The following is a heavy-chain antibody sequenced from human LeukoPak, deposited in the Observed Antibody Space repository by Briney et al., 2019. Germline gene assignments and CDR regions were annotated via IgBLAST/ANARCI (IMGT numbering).Heavy chain of an antibody. J-gene: IGHJ4*02. CDR2: ISDTGATT. D-gene: IGHD2-8*01. CDR1: GFTFSSYA. Sequence: GGSLRLSCAGSGFTFSSYAMSWVRQAPGQGLEWVSTISDTGATTYDADSVKGRFTISRDNSRSTLYLQMNSLRAEDTALYYCAKDTSIGRYCTNGVCSPFDYWGQGTLVTVSS. CDR3: AKDTSIGRYCTNGVCSPFDY. V-gene: IGHV3-23*01.